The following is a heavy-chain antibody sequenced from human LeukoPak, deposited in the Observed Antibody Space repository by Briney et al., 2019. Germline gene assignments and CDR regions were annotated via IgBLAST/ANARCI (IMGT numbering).Heavy chain of an antibody. CDR2: IRPKDDVR. CDR3: ARWDMYFRDSGYRSFDH. V-gene: IGHV1-2*02. D-gene: IGHD3-22*01. CDR1: GYNFADYY. J-gene: IGHJ4*02. Sequence: GAPVRVSSAPSGYNFADYYIHCVRQAPGHRPECRGWIRPKDDVRKNVPKFQGRVTMTWDTSISRGYMELSSLRSDDTAVYYCARWDMYFRDSGYRSFDHWGQGTLVTVSS.